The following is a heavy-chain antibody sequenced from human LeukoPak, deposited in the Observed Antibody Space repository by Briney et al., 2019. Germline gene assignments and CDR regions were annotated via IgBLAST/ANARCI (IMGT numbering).Heavy chain of an antibody. D-gene: IGHD3-3*01. CDR1: GGSISSGGYY. J-gene: IGHJ6*02. CDR2: INHSGST. CDR3: ARGRVRFLEWLLAKEYYGMDV. Sequence: SETLSLTCTVSGGSISSGGYYWSWIRQHPGKGLEWIGEINHSGSTNYNPSLKSRVTISVDTSKNQFSLKLSSVTAADTAVYYCARGRVRFLEWLLAKEYYGMDVWGQGTTVAVSS. V-gene: IGHV4-31*03.